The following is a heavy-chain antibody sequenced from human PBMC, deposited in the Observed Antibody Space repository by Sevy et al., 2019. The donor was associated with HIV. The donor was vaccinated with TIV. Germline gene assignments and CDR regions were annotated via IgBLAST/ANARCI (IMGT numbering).Heavy chain of an antibody. Sequence: GGSLRLSCAASGFSFSDYYMSWIRQAPGRGLEWISYISTGSTYTNYAASVKGRFTISRDNAKNSLYLQMSSLRAEDTAVYYCARDRVALADHYFDYWGQGTLVTDSS. J-gene: IGHJ4*02. CDR3: ARDRVALADHYFDY. CDR2: ISTGSTYT. CDR1: GFSFSDYY. D-gene: IGHD6-19*01. V-gene: IGHV3-11*06.